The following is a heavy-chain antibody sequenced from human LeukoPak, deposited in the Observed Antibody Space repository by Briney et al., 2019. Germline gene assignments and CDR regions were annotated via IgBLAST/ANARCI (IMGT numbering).Heavy chain of an antibody. V-gene: IGHV3-7*04. J-gene: IGHJ4*02. CDR2: IKPDGSAK. CDR3: ARGGGCSG. D-gene: IGHD2-15*01. CDR1: GFTFSTSW. Sequence: GGSLRLSCAASGFTFSTSWMTWVRQAPGKGLEWVANIKPDGSAKNYVDSVKGRLTISRDNAQNSLYLQMNSLGAEDTAVYYCARGGGCSGWGQGTLVTVSS.